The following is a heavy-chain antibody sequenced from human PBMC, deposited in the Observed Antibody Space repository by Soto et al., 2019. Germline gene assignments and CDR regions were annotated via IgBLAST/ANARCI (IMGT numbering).Heavy chain of an antibody. D-gene: IGHD2-15*01. CDR2: AYSRGGT. CDR3: ARDLGQGFPPAHNYFDC. J-gene: IGHJ4*01. CDR1: GVSVSSSSH. V-gene: IGHV4-61*01. Sequence: SETLSLTCTVSGVSVSSSSHWSWIRQPPGKGLEWIGYAYSRGGTKYNPSLKTRVTISVDTSKNQFSLRLTSMTATDTALYYCARDLGQGFPPAHNYFDCWGHRTLVTVSS.